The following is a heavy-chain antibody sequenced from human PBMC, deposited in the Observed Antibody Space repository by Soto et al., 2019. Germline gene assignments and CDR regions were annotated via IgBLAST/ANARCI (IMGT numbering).Heavy chain of an antibody. CDR1: GYTFTSYD. D-gene: IGHD3-16*02. V-gene: IGHV1-8*01. J-gene: IGHJ5*02. CDR2: MNHNRGNT. Sequence: ASVKVSCKASGYTFTSYDSNWVRQATGQGLEWMGWMNHNRGNTGYAQKLQGRVTMTRNTAISTAYMELSSLRSEDTAVYYCARVRRVWGSYRLVGANWFDPWGQGTMVTVSS. CDR3: ARVRRVWGSYRLVGANWFDP.